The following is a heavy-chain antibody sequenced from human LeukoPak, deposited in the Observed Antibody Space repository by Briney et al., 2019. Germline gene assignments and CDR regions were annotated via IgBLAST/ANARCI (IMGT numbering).Heavy chain of an antibody. D-gene: IGHD3-22*01. V-gene: IGHV3-33*06. CDR1: GFTFSSYG. CDR3: AKMGDSSGYYHDLDY. J-gene: IGHJ4*02. CDR2: IWYDGSNK. Sequence: PGRSLRLSCAASGFTFSSYGMHWVRQAPGKGLEWVAVIWYDGSNKYYADSVKGRFTISRDNSKNTLYLQMNSLRAEDTAVYYCAKMGDSSGYYHDLDYWGQGTPVTVSS.